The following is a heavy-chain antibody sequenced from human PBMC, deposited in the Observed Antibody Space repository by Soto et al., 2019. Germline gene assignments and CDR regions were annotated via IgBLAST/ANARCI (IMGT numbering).Heavy chain of an antibody. D-gene: IGHD1-1*01. CDR2: IYHSGRT. CDR3: AREEVATGCFEF. Sequence: SETLSLTCAVSGGSISSDNWWTWVRQSPGKGLEWMGEIYHSGRTTYSPSLKSRVAMSVDKSNNQFSLKLNSVTAADTAMYYCAREEVATGCFEFWGQG. CDR1: GGSISSDNW. J-gene: IGHJ1*01. V-gene: IGHV4-4*02.